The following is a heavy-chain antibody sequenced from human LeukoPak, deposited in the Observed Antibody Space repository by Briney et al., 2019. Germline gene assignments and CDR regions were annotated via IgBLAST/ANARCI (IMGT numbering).Heavy chain of an antibody. CDR2: IYYSGST. D-gene: IGHD4-17*01. J-gene: IGHJ6*03. CDR1: GGSISSGDYY. CDR3: ARDTKYGDRPPYYYYYYYMDV. Sequence: PSQTLSLTCTVSGGSISSGDYYWSWIRQPPGKGLEWIGYIYYSGSTYYNPSLKSRVTISVDTSKNQFSLELSSVTAADTAVYYCARDTKYGDRPPYYYYYYYMDVWGKGTTVTVSS. V-gene: IGHV4-30-4*08.